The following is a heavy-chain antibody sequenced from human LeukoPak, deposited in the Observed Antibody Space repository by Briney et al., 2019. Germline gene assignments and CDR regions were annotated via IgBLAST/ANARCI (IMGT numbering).Heavy chain of an antibody. V-gene: IGHV4-59*08. D-gene: IGHD5-24*01. Sequence: GTLSLTCTGSGGSISSYYWSWIRQPPGKGLEGSGYIYYSGSTNYNPSLKSRITISVHTSKNQFSLKLSSVTAADTAVYYCARHGIEMALRAFDIWGQGTMVTVSS. CDR3: ARHGIEMALRAFDI. J-gene: IGHJ3*02. CDR1: GGSISSYY. CDR2: IYYSGST.